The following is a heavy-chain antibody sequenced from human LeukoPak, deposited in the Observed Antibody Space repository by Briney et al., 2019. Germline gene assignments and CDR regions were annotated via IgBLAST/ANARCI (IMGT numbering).Heavy chain of an antibody. D-gene: IGHD6-6*01. J-gene: IGHJ4*02. CDR3: ANPNGSSSFDY. CDR2: ISYDGSNK. CDR1: GFTFSSYA. V-gene: IGHV3-30*18. Sequence: GGSLRLSCAASGFTFSSYAMSWVRQAPGKGLEWVAVISYDGSNKYYADSVKGRFTISRDNSKNTLYLQMNSLRAEDTAVYYCANPNGSSSFDYWGQGTLVTVSS.